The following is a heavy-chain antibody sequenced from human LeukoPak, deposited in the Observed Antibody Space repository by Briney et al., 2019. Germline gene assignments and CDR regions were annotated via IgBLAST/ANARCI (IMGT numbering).Heavy chain of an antibody. D-gene: IGHD2-2*01. CDR3: ASLPGRYCSSTSCWEKSDY. CDR1: GFTFSSYG. V-gene: IGHV3-21*01. CDR2: ISSSSSYI. J-gene: IGHJ4*02. Sequence: PGRSLRLSCAASGFTFSSYGMHWVRQAPGKGLEWVSSISSSSSYIYYADSVKGRFTISRDNAKNSLYLQMNSLRAEDTAVYYCASLPGRYCSSTSCWEKSDYWGQGTLVTVSS.